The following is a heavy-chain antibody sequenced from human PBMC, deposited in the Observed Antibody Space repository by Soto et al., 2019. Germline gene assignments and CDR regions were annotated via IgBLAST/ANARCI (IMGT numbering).Heavy chain of an antibody. CDR2: ISGSGGST. V-gene: IGHV3-23*01. CDR3: GIAASDPQYYFDY. Sequence: EVQLLESGGGLVQPGGSLRLSCAASGFTFSSYAMSWVRQAPGKGLEWVSAISGSGGSTYYADSVKGRFTISRDNSKNTLYLQMNSLRAEDTAVYYCGIAASDPQYYFDYWGQGTLVTVSS. J-gene: IGHJ4*02. CDR1: GFTFSSYA. D-gene: IGHD2-15*01.